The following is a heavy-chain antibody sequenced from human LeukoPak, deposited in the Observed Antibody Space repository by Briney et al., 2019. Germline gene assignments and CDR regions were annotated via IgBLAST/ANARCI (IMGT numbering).Heavy chain of an antibody. CDR1: GYTFTSYY. V-gene: IGHV1-2*02. D-gene: IGHD3-9*01. CDR3: ASYYDILTGYYEFDY. CDR2: INPHADST. Sequence: ASVKVSCKASGYTFTSYYMHWVRQAPGQGLEWMGIINPHADSTTYAQKFQGRVTMTRDTSISTAYMELSRLRSDDTAVYYCASYYDILTGYYEFDYWGQGTLVTVSS. J-gene: IGHJ4*02.